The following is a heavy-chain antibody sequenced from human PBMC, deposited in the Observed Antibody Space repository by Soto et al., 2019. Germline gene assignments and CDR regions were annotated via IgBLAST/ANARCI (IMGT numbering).Heavy chain of an antibody. Sequence: SETLSLTCAICGDSVSNNGATWNWIRQSPSRGLEWLGRAYYRSRWRYDYATSVRGRITINPDTSKNQFSLQLNSVTPEDTAVYYCARDPPDFNSGFDYWGQGTPVTVSS. D-gene: IGHD2-15*01. V-gene: IGHV6-1*01. J-gene: IGHJ4*02. CDR1: GDSVSNNGAT. CDR3: ARDPPDFNSGFDY. CDR2: AYYRSRWRY.